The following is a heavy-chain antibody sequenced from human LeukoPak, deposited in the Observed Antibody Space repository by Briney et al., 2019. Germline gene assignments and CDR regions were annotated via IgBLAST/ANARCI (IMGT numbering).Heavy chain of an antibody. CDR3: ARGSIAARGYFDY. J-gene: IGHJ4*02. D-gene: IGHD6-6*01. CDR1: GYTFTSYA. CDR2: INAGNGNT. Sequence: ASVKISCKASGYTFTSYAMHWVRQAPGQRLEWMGWINAGNGNTKYSQKFQGRVTITRDTSASTAYMELSSLRSEDTAVYYCARGSIAARGYFDYWDQGTLVTVSS. V-gene: IGHV1-3*01.